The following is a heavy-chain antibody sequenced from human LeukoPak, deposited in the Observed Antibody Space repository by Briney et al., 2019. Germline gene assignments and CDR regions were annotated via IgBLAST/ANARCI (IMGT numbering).Heavy chain of an antibody. Sequence: SETLSLTCTVSGGSISSYYWSWIRQPPGKGLEWIGYIYYSGSTNYNPSLKSRVTISVGTSKNRFSLKLSSVTAADTAVYYCARGVRGGYYFDYWGQGTLVTVSS. D-gene: IGHD2-2*01. CDR1: GGSISSYY. CDR2: IYYSGST. CDR3: ARGVRGGYYFDY. J-gene: IGHJ4*02. V-gene: IGHV4-59*01.